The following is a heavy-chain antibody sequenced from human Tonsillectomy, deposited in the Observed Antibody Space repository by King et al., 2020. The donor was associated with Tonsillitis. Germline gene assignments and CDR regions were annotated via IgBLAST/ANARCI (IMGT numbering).Heavy chain of an antibody. Sequence: QLVQSGAEGKKPGESLKISCKGSGDSFTNYWIGWVGQLPGKGREWMGIIYPGDSDTRYSPSFQGQGTISADKSISTAYLQWSSLKASDTAIYYCTRHAVGYCSRGNCYMDYWGQGTLVTASS. CDR1: GDSFTNYW. V-gene: IGHV5-51*01. CDR2: IYPGDSDT. CDR3: TRHAVGYCSRGNCYMDY. J-gene: IGHJ4*02. D-gene: IGHD2-15*01.